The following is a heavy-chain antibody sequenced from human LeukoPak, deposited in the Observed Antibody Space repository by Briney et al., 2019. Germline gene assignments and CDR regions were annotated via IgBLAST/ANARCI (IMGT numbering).Heavy chain of an antibody. CDR2: INPDSGGT. CDR3: AISTGYYNAFDS. CDR1: GYTFTDYY. V-gene: IGHV1-2*06. Sequence: ASVKVSCKASGYTFTDYYIHWVRQAPGQGLEWMGRINPDSGGTNYEQKFQGRVTMTRDTSISTAYMELSRLRSDDTAVYYCAISTGYYNAFDSWGQGTLVTVSS. D-gene: IGHD3-9*01. J-gene: IGHJ4*02.